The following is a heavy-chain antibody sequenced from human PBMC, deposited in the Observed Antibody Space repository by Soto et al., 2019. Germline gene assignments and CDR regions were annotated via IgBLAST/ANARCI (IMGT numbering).Heavy chain of an antibody. CDR3: AKSASVAENYFDY. V-gene: IGHV3-9*01. J-gene: IGHJ4*02. D-gene: IGHD6-19*01. Sequence: GGSLRLSCAASGFTFDDYAMHWVRQAPGKGLEWVSGISWNSGSIGYADSVKGRFTISRDNAKNSLYLQMNSLRAEDTALYYCAKSASVAENYFDYWGQGT. CDR2: ISWNSGSI. CDR1: GFTFDDYA.